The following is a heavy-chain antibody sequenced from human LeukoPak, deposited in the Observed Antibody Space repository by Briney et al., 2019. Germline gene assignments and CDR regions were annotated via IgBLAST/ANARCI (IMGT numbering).Heavy chain of an antibody. CDR2: INHSGST. V-gene: IGHV4-34*01. D-gene: IGHD6-13*01. J-gene: IGHJ4*02. Sequence: PSETLSLTCAVYGGSFSGYYWSWIRQPPGKGLEWIGEINHSGSTNYNPSLKSRVTIFVDASKNQFSLKLSSVTAADTAVYYCARVAAAGMIWGQGTLVTVSP. CDR1: GGSFSGYY. CDR3: ARVAAAGMI.